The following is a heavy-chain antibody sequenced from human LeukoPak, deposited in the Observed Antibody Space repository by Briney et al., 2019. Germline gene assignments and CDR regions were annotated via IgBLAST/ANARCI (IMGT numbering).Heavy chain of an antibody. V-gene: IGHV3-7*01. CDR1: GFTFSSYR. J-gene: IGHJ4*02. CDR2: IKQDGSEK. CDR3: ARVIAAAGTKYDY. D-gene: IGHD6-13*01. Sequence: TGGSLRLSCAASGFTFSSYRMSWVRQAPGKGLEWVANIKQDGSEKYYVDSVKGRFTISRDNAKNSLYLQMNSLRAEDTAVYYCARVIAAAGTKYDYWGQGTLVTVSS.